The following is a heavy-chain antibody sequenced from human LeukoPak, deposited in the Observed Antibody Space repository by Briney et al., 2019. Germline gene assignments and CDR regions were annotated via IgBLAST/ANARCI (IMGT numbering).Heavy chain of an antibody. D-gene: IGHD5-18*01. J-gene: IGHJ2*01. Sequence: KPSETLSLTCAVYGGSFSGYYWSWIRQPPGKGLEWIGEINHSGSTNYNPSLKSRVTISVDTSKNQFSLKLSSVTAADTAVYYCARHPYSYGYIKTWYFGLWGRGTLVTVSS. CDR3: ARHPYSYGYIKTWYFGL. CDR2: INHSGST. CDR1: GGSFSGYY. V-gene: IGHV4-34*01.